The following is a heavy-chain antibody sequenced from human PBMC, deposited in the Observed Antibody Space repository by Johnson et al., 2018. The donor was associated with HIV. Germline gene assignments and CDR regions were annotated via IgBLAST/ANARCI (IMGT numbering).Heavy chain of an antibody. CDR1: GFTFSSYG. V-gene: IGHV3-33*01. CDR3: ARNSWGSSSGSRI. Sequence: QMLLVESGGGVVQPGRSLRLSCAAFGFTFSSYGIHWVRQAPGKGLEWVAVIWYDGSNKYYADSVKGRFTISRDNSKNTLYLQMNSLRAEDTAVYYCARNSWGSSSGSRIWGQGTMVTVSS. J-gene: IGHJ3*02. D-gene: IGHD6-6*01. CDR2: IWYDGSNK.